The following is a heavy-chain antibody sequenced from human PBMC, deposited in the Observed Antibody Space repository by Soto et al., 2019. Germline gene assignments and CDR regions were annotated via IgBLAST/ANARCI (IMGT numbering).Heavy chain of an antibody. CDR2: IYYSGST. V-gene: IGHV4-31*03. J-gene: IGHJ5*02. D-gene: IGHD3-22*01. CDR1: GGPINSGGYY. CDR3: ARASRECYSDSSGYPGACRFDP. Sequence: SETLSLTCIVSGGPINSGGYYWSWIRQHPGKGLERIGYIYYSGSTYYNPSLKSRVTISVDTSKNQFSLKLSSVTAADTAVYYCARASRECYSDSSGYPGACRFDPWGQGTLVTVSS.